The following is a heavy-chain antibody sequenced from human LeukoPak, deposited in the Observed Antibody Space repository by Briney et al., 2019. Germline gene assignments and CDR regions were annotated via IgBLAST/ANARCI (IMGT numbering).Heavy chain of an antibody. CDR3: ANHFACGSTSCPPFDS. CDR1: GFTFDDYT. V-gene: IGHV3-43*01. D-gene: IGHD2-2*01. J-gene: IGHJ4*02. Sequence: PGGSLRLSCAASGFTFDDYTMHWVRQAPGKGLEWVSLISWDGGSTYYADSVKGRFTISRDNSKNSLYLQMNSLRVEDTAVYYCANHFACGSTSCPPFDSWGQGTLVTVSS. CDR2: ISWDGGST.